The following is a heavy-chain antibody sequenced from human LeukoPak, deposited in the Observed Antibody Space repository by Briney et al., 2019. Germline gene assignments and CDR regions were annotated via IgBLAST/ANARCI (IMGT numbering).Heavy chain of an antibody. V-gene: IGHV4-34*01. CDR1: GGSFSGYY. J-gene: IGHJ6*04. CDR2: INQSGST. CDR3: ARGGGRVKGSLRPPYGMDV. Sequence: PSETLSLTCALYGGSFSGYYWSWIRQPPGKGLEWIGEINQSGSTNYNPSLKSRVTISVDTSKNQFSLKRSFVTAADTAVYYCARGGGRVKGSLRPPYGMDVWGKGTTVTVSS. D-gene: IGHD3-22*01.